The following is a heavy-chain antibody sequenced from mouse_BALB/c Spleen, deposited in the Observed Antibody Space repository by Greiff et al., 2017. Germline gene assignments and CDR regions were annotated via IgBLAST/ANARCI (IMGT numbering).Heavy chain of an antibody. CDR2: ILPGSGST. D-gene: IGHD1-1*01. Sequence: QVQLQQSGAELMKPGASVKISCKATGYTFSSYWIEWVKQRPGHGLEWIGEILPGSGSTNYNEKFKGKATFTADTSSNTAYMQLSSLTSEDSAVYYCARRSYYYGSSYWYFDVWGAGTTVTVSS. V-gene: IGHV1-9*01. CDR3: ARRSYYYGSSYWYFDV. CDR1: GYTFSSYW. J-gene: IGHJ1*01.